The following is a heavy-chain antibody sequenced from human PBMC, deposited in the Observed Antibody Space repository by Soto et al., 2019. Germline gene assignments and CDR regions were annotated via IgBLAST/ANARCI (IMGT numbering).Heavy chain of an antibody. D-gene: IGHD2-2*01. CDR3: ARVPCIVTTCSPLNWFDP. J-gene: IGHJ5*02. CDR2: INPSSGDT. V-gene: IGHV1-2*02. Sequence: QVQLIQSGAEVKKPGASVKVSCKASGYTFTAYYIHWMRQAPGQGLEWMGWINPSSGDTAYAQKFQGRVTMTRDTAISTAYMDLRRLTSDDTAFYFCARVPCIVTTCSPLNWFDPWGQGTLVTVSA. CDR1: GYTFTAYY.